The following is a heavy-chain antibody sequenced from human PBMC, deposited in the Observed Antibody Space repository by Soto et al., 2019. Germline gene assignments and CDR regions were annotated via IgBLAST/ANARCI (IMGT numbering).Heavy chain of an antibody. CDR2: IYYSGST. CDR1: GGSISSGSYF. CDR3: ARATYHYDSSGYSYSYSYYFDY. V-gene: IGHV4-31*03. Sequence: PSETLSLTCTVSGGSISSGSYFWSWIRQHPGKGLEWIGYIYYSGSTYYNPSLKSRLTISGDTSKNQFSLRLSSVTAADTAVYYCARATYHYDSSGYSYSYSYYFDYWGQGTLVTVSS. D-gene: IGHD3-22*01. J-gene: IGHJ4*02.